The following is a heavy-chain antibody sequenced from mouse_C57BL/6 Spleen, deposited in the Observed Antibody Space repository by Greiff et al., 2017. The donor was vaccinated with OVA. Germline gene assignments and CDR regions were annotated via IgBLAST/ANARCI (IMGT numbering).Heavy chain of an antibody. Sequence: EVQGVESGGGLVKPGGSLKLSCAASGFTFSSYAMSWVRQTPEKRLEWVATISDGGSYTYYPDNVKGRFTISRDNAKNNLYLQMSHLKSEDTAMYYCARECGYYSYWYFDVWGTGTTVTVSS. J-gene: IGHJ1*03. CDR1: GFTFSSYA. D-gene: IGHD2-3*01. CDR3: ARECGYYSYWYFDV. CDR2: ISDGGSYT. V-gene: IGHV5-4*01.